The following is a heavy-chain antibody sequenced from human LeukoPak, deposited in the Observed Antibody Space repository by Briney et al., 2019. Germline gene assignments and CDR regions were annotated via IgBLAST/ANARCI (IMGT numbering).Heavy chain of an antibody. J-gene: IGHJ5*02. CDR2: ISGSGGST. D-gene: IGHD2-15*01. V-gene: IGHV3-23*01. CDR3: AKELLRLRKGFDP. Sequence: GGSLRLSCAASGFTFSSYAMTWVRQAPGKGLEWVSSISGSGGSTSYAVSVKGRFTISRDNSKNTLYLQMNSLRAEDTAVYYCAKELLRLRKGFDPWGQGTLVTVSS. CDR1: GFTFSSYA.